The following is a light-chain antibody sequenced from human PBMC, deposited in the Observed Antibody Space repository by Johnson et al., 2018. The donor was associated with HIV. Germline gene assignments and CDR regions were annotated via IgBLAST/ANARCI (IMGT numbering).Light chain of an antibody. Sequence: QAVLTQPPSVSAAPGQTVTISCSGSSSNVGSSFVSWYRQVPGTAPKLLIYDNNKRPSGIPGRFSGSKSGTSATLGITGLQTGDEADYYCGTWDSSPSLLPVFGTGTKVTVL. CDR2: DNN. CDR3: GTWDSSPSLLPV. V-gene: IGLV1-51*01. J-gene: IGLJ1*01. CDR1: SSNVGSSF.